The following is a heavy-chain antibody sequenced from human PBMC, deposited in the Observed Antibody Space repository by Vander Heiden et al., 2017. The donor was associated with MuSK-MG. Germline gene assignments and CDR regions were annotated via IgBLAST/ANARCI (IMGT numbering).Heavy chain of an antibody. Sequence: EVQLVESGGVLAQPGGSLRLSWSASGFSFGSYEMNWVRQAPGNGLEWVSYISSSGSTIYYADSVKGRFTISRDNAKNSLYMQMNSLRAEDTAVYYCARDLVVAAEDDAFDIWCQGTMVTVSS. J-gene: IGHJ3*02. CDR1: GFSFGSYE. CDR2: ISSSGSTI. V-gene: IGHV3-48*03. CDR3: ARDLVVAAEDDAFDI. D-gene: IGHD2-15*01.